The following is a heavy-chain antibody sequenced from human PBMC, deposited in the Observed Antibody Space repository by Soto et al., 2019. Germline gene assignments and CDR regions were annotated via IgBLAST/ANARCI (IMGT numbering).Heavy chain of an antibody. Sequence: HVQLQESGPGLVKPSQTLSLTCTVSGVSISSGTYYWSWIRQHPGKGLEYIGYTYYSGRTYYNPSLKGRVTLSVDTSKNHFSLNLRSVTAADTAIYYCARGIAADYLLLLDWFDPWGQGSLVTVSS. CDR1: GVSISSGTYY. D-gene: IGHD2-21*01. J-gene: IGHJ5*02. CDR2: TYYSGRT. V-gene: IGHV4-31*03. CDR3: ARGIAADYLLLLDWFDP.